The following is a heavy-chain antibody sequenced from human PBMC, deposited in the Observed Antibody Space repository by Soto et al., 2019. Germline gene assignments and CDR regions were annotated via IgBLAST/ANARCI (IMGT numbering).Heavy chain of an antibody. J-gene: IGHJ3*01. CDR1: GYTLTNYA. Sequence: QVQLVQSGAEVSKPGASVKISFRSSGYTLTNYALHWVRQAPGQGLEWMRWVNPSNGLTKYSESLQGRLSLTRNTSANTAYMELSSLRPVCTAVYYCARRLPAFDVWGQGTLVTVSS. V-gene: IGHV1-3*01. CDR3: ARRLPAFDV. CDR2: VNPSNGLT.